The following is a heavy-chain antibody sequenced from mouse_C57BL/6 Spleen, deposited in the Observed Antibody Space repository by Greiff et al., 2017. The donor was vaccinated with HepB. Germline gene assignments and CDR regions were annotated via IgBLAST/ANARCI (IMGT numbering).Heavy chain of an antibody. Sequence: VKLQQSGAELVRPGASVTLSCKASGYTFTDYEMHWVKQTPVHGLEWIGAIDPETGGTAYNQKFKGKAILTADKSSSTAYMELRSLTSEDSAVYYCTRTGNDYWGQGTTLTVSS. CDR3: TRTGNDY. D-gene: IGHD4-1*01. V-gene: IGHV1-15*01. CDR1: GYTFTDYE. J-gene: IGHJ2*01. CDR2: IDPETGGT.